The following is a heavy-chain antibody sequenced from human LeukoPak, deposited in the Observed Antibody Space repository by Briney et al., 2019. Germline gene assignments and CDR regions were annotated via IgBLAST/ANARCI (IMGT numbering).Heavy chain of an antibody. V-gene: IGHV7-4-1*02. J-gene: IGHJ6*02. CDR3: AREGSSSWYYYYGMDV. Sequence: ASAKVSCKASGYTFTSYAMNWVRQAPGQGLEWMGWINTNTGNPTYAQGFTGRFVFSLDTSVSTAYLQISSLKAEDTAVYYCAREGSSSWYYYYGMDVWGQGTTVTVSS. D-gene: IGHD6-13*01. CDR2: INTNTGNP. CDR1: GYTFTSYA.